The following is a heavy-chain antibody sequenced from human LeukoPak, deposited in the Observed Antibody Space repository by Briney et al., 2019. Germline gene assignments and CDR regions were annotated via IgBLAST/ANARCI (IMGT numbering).Heavy chain of an antibody. CDR1: GGTFSSYA. J-gene: IGHJ4*02. CDR3: ARDLNDGQQLPIGYFDY. Sequence: ASVKVSCKASGGTFSSYAISWVRQAPGQGLEWMGRIIPILGIANYAQKFQGRVMITADKSTSTAYMELSSLRSEDTAVYYCARDLNDGQQLPIGYFDYWGQGTLVTVSS. CDR2: IIPILGIA. V-gene: IGHV1-69*04. D-gene: IGHD6-13*01.